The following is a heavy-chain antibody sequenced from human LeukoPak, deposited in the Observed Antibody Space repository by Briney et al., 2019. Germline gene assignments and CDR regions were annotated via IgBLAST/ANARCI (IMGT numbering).Heavy chain of an antibody. CDR3: ARAESDVLLWFGDFPYYFDY. Sequence: PGGSLRLSCAASGFTFSTYWMHWVRQAPGKGLVWVSRIKSDGSNIIYGDSVKGRFTISRDNAKNTLYLQMNSLRAEDTAVYYCARAESDVLLWFGDFPYYFDYWGQGTLVTVSS. J-gene: IGHJ4*02. D-gene: IGHD3-10*01. V-gene: IGHV3-74*01. CDR2: IKSDGSNI. CDR1: GFTFSTYW.